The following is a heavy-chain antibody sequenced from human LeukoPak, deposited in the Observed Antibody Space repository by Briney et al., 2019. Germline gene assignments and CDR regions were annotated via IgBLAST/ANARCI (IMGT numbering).Heavy chain of an antibody. D-gene: IGHD6-13*01. J-gene: IGHJ4*02. V-gene: IGHV1-3*01. Sequence: ASVKVSCKASGYTFTNYAMHWVRQAPGQRLEWMGWINAGNGNTKYSQKFQGRVTITRDTSASTAYMELSGLRSEDTAVYYCARGSTSNWPFDYWGQGTLVTVSS. CDR3: ARGSTSNWPFDY. CDR2: INAGNGNT. CDR1: GYTFTNYA.